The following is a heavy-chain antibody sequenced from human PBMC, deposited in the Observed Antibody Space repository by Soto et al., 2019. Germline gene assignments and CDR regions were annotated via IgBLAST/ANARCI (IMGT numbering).Heavy chain of an antibody. Sequence: PSETLSITCTFSVGSVSSGSYYCTWIRQPPGKGLEWLGYIYYSGTTNYNPPLKSRITISVDTSGNQFSLKLSSVTAADTAVYFCARTYCASTACKDYGTDKWGQGTMVKVSS. D-gene: IGHD2-21*02. CDR1: VGSVSSGSYY. CDR3: ARTYCASTACKDYGTDK. J-gene: IGHJ6*01. CDR2: IYYSGTT. V-gene: IGHV4-61*01.